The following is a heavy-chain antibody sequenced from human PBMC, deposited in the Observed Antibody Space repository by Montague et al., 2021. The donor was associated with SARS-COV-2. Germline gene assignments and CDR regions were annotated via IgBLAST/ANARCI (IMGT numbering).Heavy chain of an antibody. CDR1: GGSISSGGYY. J-gene: IGHJ3*02. Sequence: TLSLTCTVSGGSISSGGYYWSWIRQHPGKGLEWIGYIYYSGSTYYNPSLKSRVTISVDTSKNQFSLKLSSVTAADTAVYYCASAHITMIVVVDAFDIWGQGTTVTVSS. CDR3: ASAHITMIVVVDAFDI. D-gene: IGHD3-22*01. V-gene: IGHV4-31*03. CDR2: IYYSGST.